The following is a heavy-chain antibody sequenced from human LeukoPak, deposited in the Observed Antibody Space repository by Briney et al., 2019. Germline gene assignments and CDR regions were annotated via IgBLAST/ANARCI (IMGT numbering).Heavy chain of an antibody. Sequence: PGGSLRLSCAASGFTFSSYGMHWVRQAPGKGLEWVSYISSSGSTIYYADSVKGRFTISRDNAKNSLYLQMNSLRAEDTAVYYCARDLTAPDYWGQGTLVTVSS. CDR2: ISSSGSTI. V-gene: IGHV3-48*04. CDR3: ARDLTAPDY. CDR1: GFTFSSYG. J-gene: IGHJ4*02.